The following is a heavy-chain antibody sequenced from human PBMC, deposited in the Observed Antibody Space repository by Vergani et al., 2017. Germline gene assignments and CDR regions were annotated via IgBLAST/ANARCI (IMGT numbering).Heavy chain of an antibody. CDR3: AREMGAGYSSGWYFVSADAFDI. V-gene: IGHV1-18*01. Sequence: QVQLVQSGAEVKKPGASVKVSCKASGYTFTSYGISWVRQAPGHGLEWMGWISAYNGNTNYAQKLQSRVTMTSDTSTSTAYLELRSLSSDDTAVYYCAREMGAGYSSGWYFVSADAFDIWGQGTMVTVSS. CDR2: ISAYNGNT. D-gene: IGHD6-19*01. CDR1: GYTFTSYG. J-gene: IGHJ3*02.